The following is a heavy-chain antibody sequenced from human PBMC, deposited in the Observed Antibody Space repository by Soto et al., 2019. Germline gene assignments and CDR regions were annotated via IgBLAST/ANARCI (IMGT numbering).Heavy chain of an antibody. CDR1: GFNFKNYG. J-gene: IGHJ4*02. CDR3: AKDMDPFIGVATAATGSFDF. CDR2: ISGSGSET. Sequence: GGSLRLSCATSGFNFKNYGMSWDRLAPGQGMEWVSAISGSGSETYYADSVKGRFTITRDKSNETLFLQMNSLRAEDTAIYYCAKDMDPFIGVATAATGSFDFSGPGTLVTVSS. D-gene: IGHD5-18*01. V-gene: IGHV3-23*01.